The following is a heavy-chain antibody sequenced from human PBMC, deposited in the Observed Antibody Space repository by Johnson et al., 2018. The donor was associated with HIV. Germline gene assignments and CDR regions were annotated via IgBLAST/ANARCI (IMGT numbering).Heavy chain of an antibody. CDR1: GFTFSSYW. D-gene: IGHD3-22*01. Sequence: QVQLVESGGGLVQPGGSLRLSCAASGFTFSSYWMSWVRQAPGKGLEWVAFIRYDGSNKYYADSVKGRFTISRDNSKNTLYLQMNSLRAEDTAVYYCAKDLDYYDSSTYAFDIWGQGTMVIVSS. CDR2: IRYDGSNK. J-gene: IGHJ3*02. CDR3: AKDLDYYDSSTYAFDI. V-gene: IGHV3-30*02.